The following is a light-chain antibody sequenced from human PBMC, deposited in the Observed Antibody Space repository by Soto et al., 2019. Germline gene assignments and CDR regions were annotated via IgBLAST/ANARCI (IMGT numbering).Light chain of an antibody. CDR3: AAWDDSLKAVL. V-gene: IGLV1-36*01. CDR1: SSNIGNNA. Sequence: QSVLTQPPSVSEAPRQRVTISCSGSSSNIGNNAVNWYQQLPGTAPKLLIFSNNQRPSGVPDRFSGSRSGTSASLAISGLQSGDEANYYCAAWDDSLKAVLFGGGTKLTVL. J-gene: IGLJ2*01. CDR2: SNN.